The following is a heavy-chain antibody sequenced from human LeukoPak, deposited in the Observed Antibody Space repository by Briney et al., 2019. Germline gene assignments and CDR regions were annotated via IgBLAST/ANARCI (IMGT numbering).Heavy chain of an antibody. CDR2: INPNSGGT. CDR1: GYTFTTYD. Sequence: ASVKVSCKASGYTFTTYDINWLRQASGQGLEWMGWINPNSGGTNYAQKFQGRVTMTRDTSISTAYMELSRLRSDDTAVYYCARGQYCSGGSCYAFDYWGQGTLVTVSS. J-gene: IGHJ4*02. CDR3: ARGQYCSGGSCYAFDY. D-gene: IGHD2-15*01. V-gene: IGHV1-2*02.